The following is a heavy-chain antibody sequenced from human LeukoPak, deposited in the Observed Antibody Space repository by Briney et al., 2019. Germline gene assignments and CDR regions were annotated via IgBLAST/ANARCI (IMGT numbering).Heavy chain of an antibody. CDR3: ARLRRDSDTSGFYYYYDF. CDR1: GYTFSSYS. CDR2: ISARSNYI. V-gene: IGHV3-21*01. J-gene: IGHJ4*02. Sequence: GRSLRLSCLASGYTFSSYSINWVRQAPGEGLEWVSSISARSNYIYYADSVRGRFRISREDASDSLYLQMNNLRAEETAVYYCARLRRDSDTSGFYYYYDFWGQGTLVTVSS. D-gene: IGHD3-22*01.